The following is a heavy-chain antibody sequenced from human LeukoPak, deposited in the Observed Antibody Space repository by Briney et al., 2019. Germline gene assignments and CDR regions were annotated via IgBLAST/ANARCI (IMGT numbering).Heavy chain of an antibody. Sequence: ASVKVSCKASGYTFTSYAMHWVRQAPGQRLEWMGWINAGNGNTKYSQKFQGRVTITRDTSASTAYMELSSLRSEDTAVYYCARGGRDGCNYLCRFWGQGTLVTVSS. CDR1: GYTFTSYA. CDR3: ARGGRDGCNYLCRF. J-gene: IGHJ4*02. V-gene: IGHV1-3*01. D-gene: IGHD5-24*01. CDR2: INAGNGNT.